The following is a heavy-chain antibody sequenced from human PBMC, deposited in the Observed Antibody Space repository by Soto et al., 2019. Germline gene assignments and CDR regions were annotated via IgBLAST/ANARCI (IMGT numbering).Heavy chain of an antibody. Sequence: GGSLRLSCAASGFTFSSYAMSWVRQAPGKGLEWVSAISGSGGSTYYADSVKGRFTISRDNSKNTLYLQMNSLRAEDTAVYYCAKGYSSGWYKPSQYFDYWGQGTLVTVSS. CDR1: GFTFSSYA. J-gene: IGHJ4*02. V-gene: IGHV3-23*01. CDR2: ISGSGGST. CDR3: AKGYSSGWYKPSQYFDY. D-gene: IGHD6-19*01.